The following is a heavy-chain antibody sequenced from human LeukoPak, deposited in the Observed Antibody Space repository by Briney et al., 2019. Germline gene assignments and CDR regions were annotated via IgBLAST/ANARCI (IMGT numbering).Heavy chain of an antibody. V-gene: IGHV4-59*01. CDR3: AREWMVPDWFDP. CDR1: GGPISSYY. J-gene: IGHJ5*02. CDR2: IYYSGST. Sequence: SETLSLTCTVSGGPISSYYLSWIRQPPGKGLEWIGYIYYSGSTNYNPSLKSRVTISVDTSKNQFSLKLSSVTAADTAVYYCAREWMVPDWFDPWGQGTLVTVSS. D-gene: IGHD6-19*01.